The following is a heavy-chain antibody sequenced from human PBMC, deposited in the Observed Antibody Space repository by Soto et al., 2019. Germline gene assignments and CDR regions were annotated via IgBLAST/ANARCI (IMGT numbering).Heavy chain of an antibody. Sequence: EVQLVESGGDLVQPGGSLRLSCAASGFSISTYGMGWVRQFPGKGLEWVANIKYDDIEKPYLDSVEGRFTIARDNAKNTLNLQLDRQRVANTAVYYCAPWSRSHWFDYWGQGTLVTVSS. D-gene: IGHD1-1*01. CDR2: IKYDDIEK. J-gene: IGHJ4*02. V-gene: IGHV3-7*05. CDR1: GFSISTYG. CDR3: APWSRSHWFDY.